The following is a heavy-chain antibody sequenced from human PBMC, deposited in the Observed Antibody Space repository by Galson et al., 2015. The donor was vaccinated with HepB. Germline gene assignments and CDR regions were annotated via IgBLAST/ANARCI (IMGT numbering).Heavy chain of an antibody. CDR1: GYTFTSYY. D-gene: IGHD3-10*01. J-gene: IGHJ6*02. CDR2: INPSGGST. Sequence: SVKVSCKASGYTFTSYYMHWVRQAPGQGLEWMGIINPSGGSTSYAQKFQGRVTMTRDTSTSTVYMELSSLRSEDTAVYYCARGDDPAGGYYYYYGMDVWGQGTTVTVSS. V-gene: IGHV1-46*01. CDR3: ARGDDPAGGYYYYYGMDV.